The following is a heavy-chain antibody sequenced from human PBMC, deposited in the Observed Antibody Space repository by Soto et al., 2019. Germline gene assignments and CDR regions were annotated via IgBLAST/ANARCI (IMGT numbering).Heavy chain of an antibody. Sequence: EVQLVESGGGLVQPGGSLRLSCAASGFTFGSFWMSWVRQAPGKGLEWVANIKEDGSEKYYVDSVKGRFTISRDNAKNSLYLQMNSLRAEDTAMYDCTRDYGGLWGQGTLVTVSS. J-gene: IGHJ4*02. CDR2: IKEDGSEK. D-gene: IGHD4-17*01. CDR3: TRDYGGL. CDR1: GFTFGSFW. V-gene: IGHV3-7*01.